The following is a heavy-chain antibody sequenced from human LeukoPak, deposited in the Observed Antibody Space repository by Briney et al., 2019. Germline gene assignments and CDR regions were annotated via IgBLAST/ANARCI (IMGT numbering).Heavy chain of an antibody. CDR2: INAGNGNT. CDR1: GYTFTSYA. CDR3: ARDEISVAVTTVTPGY. V-gene: IGHV1-3*01. J-gene: IGHJ4*02. Sequence: ASVKVSCKASGYTFTSYAMHWVRQAPGQRLEWMGWINAGNGNTKYSQEFQGRVTITRDTSASTAYMELSSLRSDDTAVYYCARDEISVAVTTVTPGYWGQGTLVTVSS. D-gene: IGHD4-17*01.